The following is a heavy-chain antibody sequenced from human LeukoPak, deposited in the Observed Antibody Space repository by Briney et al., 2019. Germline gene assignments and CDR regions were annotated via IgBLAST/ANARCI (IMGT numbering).Heavy chain of an antibody. CDR1: GYTSTNFD. CDR2: IIPIFGTA. D-gene: IGHD6-19*01. V-gene: IGHV1-69*13. J-gene: IGHJ4*02. CDR3: ASVIYSSGWYPTFDY. Sequence: ASVKVSCKASGYTSTNFDINWVRQATGQGLEWMGGIIPIFGTANYAQKFQGRVTITADESTSTAYMELSSLRSEDTAVYYCASVIYSSGWYPTFDYWGQGTLVTVSS.